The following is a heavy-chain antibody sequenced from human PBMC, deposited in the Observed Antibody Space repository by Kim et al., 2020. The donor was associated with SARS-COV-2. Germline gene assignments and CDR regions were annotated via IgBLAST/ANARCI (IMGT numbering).Heavy chain of an antibody. Sequence: GGSLKISCKGSGYSFTSYWIGWVRQMPGKGLEWMGIIYPGDSDTRYSPSFQGQVTISADKSISTAYLQWSSLKASDTAMYYCAKSAPYSYGYGYYYYGMDVWGQGTTVTVSS. D-gene: IGHD5-18*01. CDR1: GYSFTSYW. CDR3: AKSAPYSYGYGYYYYGMDV. V-gene: IGHV5-51*01. J-gene: IGHJ6*02. CDR2: IYPGDSDT.